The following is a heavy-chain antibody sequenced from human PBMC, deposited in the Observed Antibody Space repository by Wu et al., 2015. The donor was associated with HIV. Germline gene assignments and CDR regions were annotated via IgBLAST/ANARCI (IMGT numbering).Heavy chain of an antibody. V-gene: IGHV1-2*02. CDR1: GYPFTDYY. J-gene: IGHJ4*02. D-gene: IGHD5-24*01. Sequence: QVQLVQSGTEVKKPGASVKVSCKASGYPFTDYYIFWVRQAPGQGLEWMGWINPKSGGSNYAQDFKGRLTMTRDTSITTVYMELKRLTSEDTAMYFCARSHKWLQLRYQGIFDYWGPGEHWSPSPQ. CDR2: INPKSGGS. CDR3: ARSHKWLQLRYQGIFDY.